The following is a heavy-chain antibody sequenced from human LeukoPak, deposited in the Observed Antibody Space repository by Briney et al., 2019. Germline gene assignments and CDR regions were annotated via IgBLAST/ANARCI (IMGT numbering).Heavy chain of an antibody. V-gene: IGHV3-23*01. D-gene: IGHD3-22*01. CDR2: ISGSGGST. Sequence: GGSLRLSCAASGFTFSSYGMSWVRQAPGKGLEWVSAISGSGGSTYYADSVKGRFTISRDNSKNTLYLQMNSLRAEDTAVYYCAKDSDYYDRPSDAFDIWGQGTMVTVSS. CDR1: GFTFSSYG. J-gene: IGHJ3*02. CDR3: AKDSDYYDRPSDAFDI.